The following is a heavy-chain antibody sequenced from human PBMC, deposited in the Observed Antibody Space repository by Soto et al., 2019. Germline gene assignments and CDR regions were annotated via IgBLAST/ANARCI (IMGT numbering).Heavy chain of an antibody. CDR2: MKQDGSEK. J-gene: IGHJ4*02. D-gene: IGHD2-2*01. CDR3: ARGRWPSAFVVVPAAARGEEPKKAYFFDY. V-gene: IGHV3-7*01. Sequence: GGSLRLSCAASGFTFSNYWMSWVRQAPGKGLEWVASMKQDGSEKYYVDSVQGRFTISRDNAKNSLSLQMSSLRADDTAVYYCARGRWPSAFVVVPAAARGEEPKKAYFFDYWGQGTLVTVSS. CDR1: GFTFSNYW.